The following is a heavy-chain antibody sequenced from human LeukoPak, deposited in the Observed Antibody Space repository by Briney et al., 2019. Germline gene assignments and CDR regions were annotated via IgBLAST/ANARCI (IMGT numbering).Heavy chain of an antibody. J-gene: IGHJ6*03. CDR3: ARAGYYGSGGYYNRYYYYYMDV. CDR2: IVGSGVTT. D-gene: IGHD3-10*01. Sequence: GGSLRLSCVASGFTFTNYGMNWVRQAPGKGLEWVSGIVGSGVTTYYADSAKGRFTISRDNSKNTLYLQINSLRAEDTAIYYCARAGYYGSGGYYNRYYYYYMDVWGKGTTVTVSS. V-gene: IGHV3-23*01. CDR1: GFTFTNYG.